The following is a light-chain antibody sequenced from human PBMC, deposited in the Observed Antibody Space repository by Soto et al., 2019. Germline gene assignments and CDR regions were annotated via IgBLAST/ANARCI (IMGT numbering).Light chain of an antibody. Sequence: EIVLTQSPGTLSLSPGERATLSCRASQSLSSSYLAWYQQKPGQAPRLLIYGASSRATGIPDRFSGSRSGTGFTLTISGLEPEDFAVYYCQPYGGSPPYTFGQGTKVEIK. CDR3: QPYGGSPPYT. J-gene: IGKJ2*01. CDR1: QSLSSSY. CDR2: GAS. V-gene: IGKV3-20*01.